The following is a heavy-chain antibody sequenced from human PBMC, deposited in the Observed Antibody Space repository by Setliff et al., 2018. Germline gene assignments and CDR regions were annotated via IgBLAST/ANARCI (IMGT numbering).Heavy chain of an antibody. CDR2: IGHTGSI. V-gene: IGHV4-38-2*02. D-gene: IGHD2-21*02. CDR1: GFTFSAHY. J-gene: IGHJ4*02. CDR3: ARDLGHGGDSDY. Sequence: KPGGSLRLSCAASGFTFSAHYMDWLRQAPGKGLEWVGNIGHTGSINYNPSLKSRLTISRDTSKNLVSLKLNSVTATDTAVYYCARDLGHGGDSDYWGQGILVTVSS.